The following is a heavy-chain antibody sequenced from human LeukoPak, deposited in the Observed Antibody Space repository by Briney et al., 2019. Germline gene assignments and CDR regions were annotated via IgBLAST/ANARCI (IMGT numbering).Heavy chain of an antibody. CDR3: ARRKTYYDISTGYYSNWFDP. CDR1: GGSFSGYY. J-gene: IGHJ5*02. V-gene: IGHV4-34*01. Sequence: SETLSLTCAVYGGSFSGYYWSWIRQPPGKGLEWIGEINHSGSTNYNPSLKSRVTISVDTSKNQFSLKLSSVTAADTAVYYCARRKTYYDISTGYYSNWFDPWGQGTLVTVSS. CDR2: INHSGST. D-gene: IGHD3-9*01.